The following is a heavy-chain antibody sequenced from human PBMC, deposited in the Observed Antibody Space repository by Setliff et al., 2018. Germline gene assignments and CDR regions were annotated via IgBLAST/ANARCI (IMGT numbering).Heavy chain of an antibody. D-gene: IGHD4-17*01. CDR3: AREVLSTVVAWDY. CDR2: INPNSGDT. Sequence: ASVKVSGKASGNTFTGYYIHWLRQAPGQGLEWMGCINPNSGDTTFAQKFQGRVTITRDTSNSTDYMDLSRLTSDDTAVYYCAREVLSTVVAWDYWGQGTLVTV. CDR1: GNTFTGYY. J-gene: IGHJ4*02. V-gene: IGHV1-2*02.